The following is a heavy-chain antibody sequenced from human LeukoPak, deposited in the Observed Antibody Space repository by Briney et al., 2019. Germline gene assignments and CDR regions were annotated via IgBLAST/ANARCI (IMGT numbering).Heavy chain of an antibody. CDR1: GYTFTNYG. V-gene: IGHV1-18*01. Sequence: ASVEVSCKASGYTFTNYGISWGRQAPGQGLEWMGWISAYNGNTNYAQKFQSRLTMTTDTSTSTAYMELRSLRSDDTAVYYCARRNYYFDYWGQGTLVTVSS. J-gene: IGHJ4*02. CDR3: ARRNYYFDY. CDR2: ISAYNGNT.